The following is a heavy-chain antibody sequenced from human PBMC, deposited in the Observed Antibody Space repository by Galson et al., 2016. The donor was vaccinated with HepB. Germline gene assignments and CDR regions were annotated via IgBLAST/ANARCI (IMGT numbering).Heavy chain of an antibody. CDR1: GYAFTSYG. V-gene: IGHV1-18*04. J-gene: IGHJ4*02. D-gene: IGHD1-26*01. Sequence: SVKVSCKASGYAFTSYGVSWVRQAPGQGLEWMGWISTYNTNKNYAQKLQGRVTMTTDTSTSTAYMELRSLRSDDTAIYYCARVIVGATTADYWGQGTLVTVSS. CDR2: ISTYNTNK. CDR3: ARVIVGATTADY.